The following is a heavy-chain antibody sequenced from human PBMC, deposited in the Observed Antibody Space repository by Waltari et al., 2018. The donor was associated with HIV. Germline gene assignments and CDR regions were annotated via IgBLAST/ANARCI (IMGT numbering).Heavy chain of an antibody. CDR2: INSDGSST. J-gene: IGHJ5*02. V-gene: IGHV3-74*01. CDR3: ARYYGSGLGGFDP. Sequence: EVQLVESGGGLVQPGGSLRPSCAASGFTFRSSWMHWVRQAPGKGLVWVSRINSDGSSTSYADSVKGRFTISRDNAKNTLYLQMNSLRAEDTAVYYCARYYGSGLGGFDPWGQGTLVTVSS. CDR1: GFTFRSSW. D-gene: IGHD3-10*01.